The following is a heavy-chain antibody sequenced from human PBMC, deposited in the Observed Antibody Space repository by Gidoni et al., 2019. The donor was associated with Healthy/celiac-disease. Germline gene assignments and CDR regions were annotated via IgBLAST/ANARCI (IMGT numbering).Heavy chain of an antibody. CDR3: ARVGSVVVAATGWFDP. J-gene: IGHJ5*02. V-gene: IGHV3-21*01. CDR2: IVSSSSYI. D-gene: IGHD2-15*01. CDR1: VFTFSSDS. Sequence: EVRLVASGAGLVKPGGSLSLPCADTVFTFSSDSMNWVRQAPGKGLEWVSSIVSSSSYIYYADSVKGRLTISRDNAKNSLDLQMNSLRAEDTAVYYCARVGSVVVAATGWFDPWGQGTLVTVSS.